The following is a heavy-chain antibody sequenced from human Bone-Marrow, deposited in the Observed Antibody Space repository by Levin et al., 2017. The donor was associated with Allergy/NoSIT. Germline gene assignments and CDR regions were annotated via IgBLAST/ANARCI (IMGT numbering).Heavy chain of an antibody. CDR2: INHSGST. CDR3: AGAMKDIVVVVAAKDYYYYGMDV. V-gene: IGHV4-34*01. Sequence: SQTLSLTCAVYGGSFSGYYWSWIRQPPGKGLEWIGEINHSGSTNYNPSLKSRVTISVDTSKNQFSLKLSSVTAADTAVYYCAGAMKDIVVVVAAKDYYYYGMDVWGQGTTVTVSS. D-gene: IGHD2-15*01. CDR1: GGSFSGYY. J-gene: IGHJ6*02.